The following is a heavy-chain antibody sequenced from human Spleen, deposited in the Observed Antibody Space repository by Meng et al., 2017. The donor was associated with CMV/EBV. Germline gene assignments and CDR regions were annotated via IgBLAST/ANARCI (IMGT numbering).Heavy chain of an antibody. CDR1: GFTFSTYW. CDR3: AKEGYNYYYYGMDV. CDR2: ITGSGGST. V-gene: IGHV3-23*01. D-gene: IGHD5-18*01. J-gene: IGHJ6*02. Sequence: GESLKISCAASGFTFSTYWMHWVRQAPGKGLEWVSTITGSGGSTYYADSVKGRLTISRDNSKNTLYLQMNSLRAEDTAIYYCAKEGYNYYYYGMDVWGQGTTVTVSS.